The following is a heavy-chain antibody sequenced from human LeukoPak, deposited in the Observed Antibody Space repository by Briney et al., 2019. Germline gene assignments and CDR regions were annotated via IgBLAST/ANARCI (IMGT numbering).Heavy chain of an antibody. Sequence: PGGSLRLSCAASGFTFSSYAMSWVRQAPGKGLEWVSAISGSGGSTYYADSVKGRFTISRGNSKNTLYLQMNSLRAEDTAVYYCAKDPVRYDGSGYYRPFDYWGQGTLVTVSS. J-gene: IGHJ4*02. D-gene: IGHD3-22*01. CDR3: AKDPVRYDGSGYYRPFDY. V-gene: IGHV3-23*01. CDR1: GFTFSSYA. CDR2: ISGSGGST.